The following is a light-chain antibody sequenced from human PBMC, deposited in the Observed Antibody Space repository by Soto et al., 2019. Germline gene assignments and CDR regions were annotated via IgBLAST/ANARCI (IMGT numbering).Light chain of an antibody. V-gene: IGKV3-11*01. J-gene: IGKJ2*01. CDR3: QQRSLVMYT. CDR1: QSVSSY. CDR2: DAS. Sequence: EIVLTQSPATLSLSPGERATLSCRASQSVSSYLAWYQQKPGQAPRLLIYDASNRATGIPARFSGSGSGTDFTLTISSLEPEYFADYYWQQRSLVMYTFGQGTKLEIK.